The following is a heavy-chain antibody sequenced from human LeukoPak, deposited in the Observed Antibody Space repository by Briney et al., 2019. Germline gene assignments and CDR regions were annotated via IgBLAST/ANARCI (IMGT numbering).Heavy chain of an antibody. Sequence: GGSLRLSCAASGFTFNKYAMSWIRQAPGKGLDWVAKIRSSGSTIDYADSVKGRFTISRDNSKNTLYLQMNSLRAEDTAVYYCAKDRPAHYGFWSGYNYFDYWGQGTLVTVSS. CDR1: GFTFNKYA. CDR2: IRSSGSTI. D-gene: IGHD3-3*01. CDR3: AKDRPAHYGFWSGYNYFDY. J-gene: IGHJ4*02. V-gene: IGHV3-23*01.